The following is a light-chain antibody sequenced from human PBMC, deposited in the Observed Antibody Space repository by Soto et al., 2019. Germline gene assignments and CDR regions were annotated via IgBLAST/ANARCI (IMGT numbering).Light chain of an antibody. J-gene: IGKJ3*01. CDR2: DAS. CDR1: QGISCW. V-gene: IGKV1-5*01. CDR3: QQYSSYLFT. Sequence: DIPMTQSPSSLSASVGDRVTITCRASQGISCWLAWYQQKPGKAPKLLIYDASSLESGVPSRFSGSGSGTEFMLTFSSLQPDDFATYYCQQYSSYLFTFGHGTKVYIK.